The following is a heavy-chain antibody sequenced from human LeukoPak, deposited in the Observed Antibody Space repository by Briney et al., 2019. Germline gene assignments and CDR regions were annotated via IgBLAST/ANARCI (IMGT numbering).Heavy chain of an antibody. D-gene: IGHD2-2*01. CDR2: IYHSGST. V-gene: IGHV4-38-2*01. J-gene: IGHJ4*01. CDR3: ARGRQLNDY. Sequence: SETLSLTCAVSGYSISSGYYWGWIRPPPGKGLEWIGTIYHSGSTYYNPSLKSRVTISLDTSKNQFSLKLTSVTAADTAVYYCARGRQLNDYWGQGTLVTVSS. CDR1: GYSISSGYY.